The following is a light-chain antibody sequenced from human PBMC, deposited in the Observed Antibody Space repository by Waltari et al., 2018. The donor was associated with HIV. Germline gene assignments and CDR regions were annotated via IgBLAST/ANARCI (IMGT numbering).Light chain of an antibody. CDR1: SSDIGAYEY. CDR3: SSYTTTNTII. Sequence: QSALTQPASVSGSPGQSITISCTGTSSDIGAYEYVSWYRQHPDKAPQLLIFDVFYRPTVGSHRFSGSKSGNTASLTISGLQAEDEAVYSCSSYTTTNTIIFGGGTKLTVL. CDR2: DVF. V-gene: IGLV2-14*03. J-gene: IGLJ2*01.